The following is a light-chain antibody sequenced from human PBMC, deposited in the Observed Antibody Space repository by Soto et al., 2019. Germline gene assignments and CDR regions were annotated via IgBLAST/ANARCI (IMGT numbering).Light chain of an antibody. Sequence: DIQMTQSPSTLSASVGDRVTITCRASQSISSWLAWYQQKPGKAPKLLIYKASSLESGVQSRFSGSGSETEFTLTISSLQPDDFATYYCQEYKSYSTFGQGTKLEIK. J-gene: IGKJ2*01. CDR2: KAS. V-gene: IGKV1-5*03. CDR3: QEYKSYST. CDR1: QSISSW.